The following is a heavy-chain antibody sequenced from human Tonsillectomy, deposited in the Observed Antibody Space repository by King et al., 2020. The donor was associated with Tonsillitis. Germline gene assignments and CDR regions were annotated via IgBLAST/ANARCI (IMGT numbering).Heavy chain of an antibody. J-gene: IGHJ4*02. CDR1: GGSISSSSYY. D-gene: IGHD3-22*01. CDR3: ARHNYYDSSFDY. Sequence: VQLQESGPGLVKPSETLSLTCTVSGGSISSSSYYWGWIRQPPGKGLEWIGSIYYSGSTYYNPSLKSRVTISVDTSKNQFSLKLSSVTAADTAVYYCARHNYYDSSFDYWGQGTLVTVSS. CDR2: IYYSGST. V-gene: IGHV4-39*01.